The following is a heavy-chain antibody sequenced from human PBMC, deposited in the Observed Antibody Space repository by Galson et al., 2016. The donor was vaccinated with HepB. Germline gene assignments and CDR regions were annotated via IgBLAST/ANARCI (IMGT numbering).Heavy chain of an antibody. CDR2: IKQDESET. CDR1: GFTFSTYW. V-gene: IGHV3-7*01. D-gene: IGHD6-25*01. J-gene: IGHJ4*02. CDR3: ARDLSRRGGLIDS. Sequence: SLRLSCAASGFTFSTYWMSWVRQAPGKGLEWVANIKQDESETYYVDSVRGRFTISRDNAKNSVSLQMNSLKAEDTAVYYCARDLSRRGGLIDSWGQGTLLTVSS.